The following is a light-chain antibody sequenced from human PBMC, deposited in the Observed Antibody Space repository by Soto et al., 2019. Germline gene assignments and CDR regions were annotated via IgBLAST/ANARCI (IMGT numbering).Light chain of an antibody. Sequence: DIQMTQSPSSLSASVGDRVTITCRASQGISSYLGWYQQKPGKAPNLRIYDASTLHSGVPSRFSGGGSGTDFTLTISSLQPEDFATYYCQQVNVYPSPFGGGTKVDIK. J-gene: IGKJ4*01. CDR2: DAS. V-gene: IGKV1-9*01. CDR1: QGISSY. CDR3: QQVNVYPSP.